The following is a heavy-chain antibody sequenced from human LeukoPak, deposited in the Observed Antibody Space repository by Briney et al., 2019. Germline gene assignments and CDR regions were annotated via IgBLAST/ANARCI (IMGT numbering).Heavy chain of an antibody. CDR1: GFTFSSYW. D-gene: IGHD4-17*01. Sequence: GGSLRLSCAASGFTFSSYWMSWVRQAPEKGLEWVSSISSSSSYIYYADSVKGRSTISRDNAKNSLYLQMNSLRAEDTAVYYCARDLMTTVTIWGQGTLVTVSS. CDR2: ISSSSSYI. CDR3: ARDLMTTVTI. V-gene: IGHV3-21*01. J-gene: IGHJ4*02.